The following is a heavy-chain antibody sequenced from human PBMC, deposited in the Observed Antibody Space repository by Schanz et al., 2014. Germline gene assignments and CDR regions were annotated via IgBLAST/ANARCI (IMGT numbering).Heavy chain of an antibody. CDR3: AKYRGYYRVSGSYRELEY. D-gene: IGHD3-10*01. J-gene: IGHJ4*02. Sequence: PGGSLRLSCAASGFVFGDYYMTWIRQAPGKGLEWLSYISDSGTYTNYADSVKGRFTISRDNAKSSLYLQMNSLRVEDTAVYYCAKYRGYYRVSGSYRELEYWGQGTLVTVSS. V-gene: IGHV3-11*03. CDR1: GFVFGDYY. CDR2: ISDSGTYT.